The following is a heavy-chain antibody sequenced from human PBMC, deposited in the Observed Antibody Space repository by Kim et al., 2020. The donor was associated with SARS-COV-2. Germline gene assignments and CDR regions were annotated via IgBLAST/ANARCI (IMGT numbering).Heavy chain of an antibody. CDR3: AKAPVLYSDNDLTVFDY. J-gene: IGHJ4*02. Sequence: VKGRFTISRDNAKNSLYLQMNSLRAEDTALYYCAKAPVLYSDNDLTVFDYWGQGILVTVSS. D-gene: IGHD4-17*01. V-gene: IGHV3-9*01.